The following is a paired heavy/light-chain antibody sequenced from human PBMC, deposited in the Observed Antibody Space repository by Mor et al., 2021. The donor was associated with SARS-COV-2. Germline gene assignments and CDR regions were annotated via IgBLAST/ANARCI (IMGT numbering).Heavy chain of an antibody. J-gene: IGHJ2*01. V-gene: IGHV3-23*01. CDR1: GFTFSAYA. CDR3: ARFTEPRRTAVAGGGWYFDL. D-gene: IGHD6-19*01. Sequence: EVQLLESGGGLVQPGGSLRLSCAASGFTFSAYAMAWVRQAPGKGLEWVSTISYSGGSTYYADSMKGPFTISRDNSKNTLYLQMNSLGAEDTALYYCARFTEPRRTAVAGGGWYFDLWGRGTLVTVSS. CDR2: ISYSGGST.
Light chain of an antibody. J-gene: IGKJ4*01. CDR2: GAS. Sequence: EIVLTQSPGTLSLSPGERATLSCRASQSVSSNYLAWYQQKPGQAPRLLVYGASSRAAGIPDRFSGSGSGADFTLTISRLEPEDFALYYCQQYGSSQVTFGGGTKVEIK. CDR3: QQYGSSQVT. CDR1: QSVSSNY. V-gene: IGKV3-20*01.